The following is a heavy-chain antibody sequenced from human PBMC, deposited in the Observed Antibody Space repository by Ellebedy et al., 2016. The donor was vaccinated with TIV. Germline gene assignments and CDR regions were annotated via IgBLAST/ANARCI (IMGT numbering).Heavy chain of an antibody. J-gene: IGHJ4*02. D-gene: IGHD3-3*01. CDR2: SKSKADGGAT. Sequence: GESLKISCVASGLIFKNAWMSWVRQAPGKGLEWVGRSKSKADGGATDFAAPVRGRFTISRDDSDNMLSLQMNSLKAEDTAVYYCTTGFSTAWHDHCWGQGTLVTVSS. CDR3: TTGFSTAWHDHC. CDR1: GLIFKNAW. V-gene: IGHV3-15*01.